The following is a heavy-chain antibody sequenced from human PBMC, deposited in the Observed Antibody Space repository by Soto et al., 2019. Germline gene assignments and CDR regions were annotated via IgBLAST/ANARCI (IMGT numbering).Heavy chain of an antibody. D-gene: IGHD2-2*01. J-gene: IGHJ5*02. V-gene: IGHV3-23*01. Sequence: EVQLLESGGGLVQPGESLRLSCAASGFSFSTYAMSWVRHAPGKGLEWVSGISAGGGNTLYADSFRGRFTTSRDNSQNALYLQRNSMKTEATTLYYCVKHSEYQLLSWFDPWGQKTLVTDSS. CDR2: ISAGGGNT. CDR3: VKHSEYQLLSWFDP. CDR1: GFSFSTYA.